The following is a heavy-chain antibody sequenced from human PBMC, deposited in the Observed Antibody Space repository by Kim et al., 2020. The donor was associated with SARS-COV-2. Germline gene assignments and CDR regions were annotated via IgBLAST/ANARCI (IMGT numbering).Heavy chain of an antibody. J-gene: IGHJ4*02. V-gene: IGHV3-49*04. CDR3: TRCYDYVWGSYRHPFDY. Sequence: GWSLRLSCTASGFTFGDYAMSWVRQAPGKGLEWVGFIRSKAYGGTTEYAASVKGRFTISRDDSKSIAYLQMNSLKTEDTAVYYCTRCYDYVWGSYRHPFDYWGQGTLVTVSS. D-gene: IGHD3-16*02. CDR1: GFTFGDYA. CDR2: IRSKAYGGTT.